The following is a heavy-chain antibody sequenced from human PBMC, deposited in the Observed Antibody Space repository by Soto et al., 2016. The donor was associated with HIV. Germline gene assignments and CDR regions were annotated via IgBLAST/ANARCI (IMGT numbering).Heavy chain of an antibody. CDR3: ARSESYGSGISYEYYGMDV. CDR1: GFTFNNYA. CDR2: ISSNGQNT. J-gene: IGHJ6*02. Sequence: EVQLVESGGGLVQAGGSLRLSCAASGFTFNNYAMHWVRQAPGKGLEYVSAISSNGQNTYYAKPVKGRFIMSRDNSKNALHLQIGSLKVEDTAVYYCARSESYGSGISYEYYGMDVWGQGTKVSVSS. V-gene: IGHV3-64*01. D-gene: IGHD3-10*01.